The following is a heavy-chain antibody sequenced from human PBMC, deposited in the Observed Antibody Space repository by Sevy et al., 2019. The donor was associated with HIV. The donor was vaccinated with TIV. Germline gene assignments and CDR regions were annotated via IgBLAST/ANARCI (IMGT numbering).Heavy chain of an antibody. CDR2: ISSSGSTR. D-gene: IGHD6-6*01. CDR1: GFTFSDYY. J-gene: IGHJ4*02. V-gene: IGHV3-11*01. Sequence: GGSLRLSCAASGFTFSDYYINWIRQAPGKGLEWVSYISSSGSTRYYADSVKGRLTISRDNAKNSVYLQMNSLRVEDTAVYYCAREDIADRHFDYWGQGALVTVSS. CDR3: AREDIADRHFDY.